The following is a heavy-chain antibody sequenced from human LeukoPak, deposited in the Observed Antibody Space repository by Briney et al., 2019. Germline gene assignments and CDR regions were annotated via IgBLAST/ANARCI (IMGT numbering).Heavy chain of an antibody. CDR3: AKAAVDYYDSSGYFS. Sequence: GGSLRLSCAASGFTFDDYAMHWVRQAPGKGLEWVSGISWNSGSIGYADSVKGRFTISRDNAKNPLYLQMNSLRAEDTALYYCAKAAVDYYDSSGYFSWGQGTLVTVSS. CDR1: GFTFDDYA. J-gene: IGHJ5*02. D-gene: IGHD3-22*01. CDR2: ISWNSGSI. V-gene: IGHV3-9*01.